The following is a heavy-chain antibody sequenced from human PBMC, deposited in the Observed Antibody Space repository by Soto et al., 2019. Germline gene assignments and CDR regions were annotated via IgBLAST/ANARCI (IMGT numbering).Heavy chain of an antibody. CDR1: GYTFINYD. Sequence: ASVKVSCKASGYTFINYDINWVRQAPGQVLEWVGWMNPDSGNTGYAQNFQGRVTMTGNTSISSVYMELSSLTSEDTAVYYCARRRGSNGWFDLWGQGTLVTVSS. CDR3: ARRRGSNGWFDL. V-gene: IGHV1-8*01. J-gene: IGHJ5*02. CDR2: MNPDSGNT. D-gene: IGHD2-8*01.